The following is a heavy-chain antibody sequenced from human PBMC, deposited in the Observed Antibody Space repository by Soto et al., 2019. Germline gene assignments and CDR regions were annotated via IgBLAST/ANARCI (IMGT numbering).Heavy chain of an antibody. J-gene: IGHJ5*02. V-gene: IGHV1-18*01. CDR2: INAYNGNT. Sequence: QVQLVQYGAEVKKPGASVKVSCRASRYTFTSYGISWVRQAPGQGIEWMGWINAYNGNTNYAQKLQGRVTMTTDTTTSTAYMELRSLRSDDTAVYYCARDYGFGELFDPWGQGTLVTVSS. CDR1: RYTFTSYG. D-gene: IGHD3-10*01. CDR3: ARDYGFGELFDP.